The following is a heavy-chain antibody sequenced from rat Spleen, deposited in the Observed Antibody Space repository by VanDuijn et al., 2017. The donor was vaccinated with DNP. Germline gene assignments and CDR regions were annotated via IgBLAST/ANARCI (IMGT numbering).Heavy chain of an antibody. CDR3: VRGSTTVDYWYFDF. V-gene: IGHV5-27*01. J-gene: IGHJ1*01. D-gene: IGHD1-1*01. CDR2: ISSGGRSP. CDR1: GFTFSDYY. Sequence: EVQLVESGGDLVQPGRSLKLSCEASGFTFSDYYMAWVRQAPTKGLELVTYISSGGRSPYYGDSVKGRFTISRDNAEDTLYLQMNSLRSGDAAIYYCVRGSTTVDYWYFDFWGPGTMVAVSS.